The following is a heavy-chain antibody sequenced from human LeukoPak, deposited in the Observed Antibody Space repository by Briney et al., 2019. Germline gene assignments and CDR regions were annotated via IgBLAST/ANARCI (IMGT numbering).Heavy chain of an antibody. D-gene: IGHD3-3*01. Sequence: SETLSLTCTVSGGSISSYYWSWIRQPPGKGLEWIGYIYYSGSTNYNPSLKSRVTISVDTSKNQFSLKLSSVTAADTAVYYCARDRGSGSYDFWSGYYQDYYGMDVWGQGTTVTVSS. CDR2: IYYSGST. CDR1: GGSISSYY. V-gene: IGHV4-59*01. J-gene: IGHJ6*02. CDR3: ARDRGSGSYDFWSGYYQDYYGMDV.